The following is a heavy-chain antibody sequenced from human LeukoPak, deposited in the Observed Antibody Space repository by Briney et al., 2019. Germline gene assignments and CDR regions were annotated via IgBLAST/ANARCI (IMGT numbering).Heavy chain of an antibody. CDR1: GGSISSYY. CDR2: IYYSGST. Sequence: PSETLSLTCTVSGGSISSYYWSWIRQPPGKGLEWIGYIYYSGSTNYNPSLKGRVTISVDTSKNQFSLKLSSVTAADTAVYYCASGYYDSSGYYAFDIWGQGTMVTVSS. D-gene: IGHD3-22*01. J-gene: IGHJ3*02. V-gene: IGHV4-59*01. CDR3: ASGYYDSSGYYAFDI.